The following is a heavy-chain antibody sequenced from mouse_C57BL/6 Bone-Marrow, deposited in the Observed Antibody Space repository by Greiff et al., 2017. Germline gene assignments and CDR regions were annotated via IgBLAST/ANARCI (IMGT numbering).Heavy chain of an antibody. J-gene: IGHJ1*03. D-gene: IGHD1-1*01. CDR2: IWSGGST. CDR1: GFSLTSYG. V-gene: IGHV2-2*01. CDR3: ARKGDYYGSSPLVDV. Sequence: QVQLQQSGPGLVQPSQSLSITCTVSGFSLTSYGVHWVRQSPGKGLEWLGVIWSGGSTDYNAAFISRLSISKDNSKSQVFFKMNNLQADDTAIYYCARKGDYYGSSPLVDVWGTGTTVTVSS.